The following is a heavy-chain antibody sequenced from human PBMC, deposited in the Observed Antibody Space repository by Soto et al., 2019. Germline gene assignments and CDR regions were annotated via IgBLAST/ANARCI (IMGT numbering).Heavy chain of an antibody. J-gene: IGHJ6*02. V-gene: IGHV4-34*01. CDR2: INHSGST. CDR1: GGSFSGYY. D-gene: IGHD3-10*01. CDR3: ARGRITMVRGVSSYGMDV. Sequence: PSETLSLTCAVYGGSFSGYYWSWIRQPPGKRLEWIGEINHSGSTNCNPSLKSRVTISVDTSKNQFSLKLSSVTAADTAVYYCARGRITMVRGVSSYGMDVWGQGTSVTVSS.